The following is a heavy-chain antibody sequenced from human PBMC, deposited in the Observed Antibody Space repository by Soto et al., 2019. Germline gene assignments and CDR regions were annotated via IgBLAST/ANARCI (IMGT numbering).Heavy chain of an antibody. Sequence: KPSETLSLTCTVSGGSVSSGSYYWSWIRQPPGKGLEWIGYIYYSGSTNYNPSLKSRVTISVDTSKNQFSLKLSSVTAADTAVYYCARWGPYSSSSWWFDPWGQGTLVTVSS. J-gene: IGHJ5*02. V-gene: IGHV4-61*01. D-gene: IGHD6-6*01. CDR3: ARWGPYSSSSWWFDP. CDR1: GGSVSSGSYY. CDR2: IYYSGST.